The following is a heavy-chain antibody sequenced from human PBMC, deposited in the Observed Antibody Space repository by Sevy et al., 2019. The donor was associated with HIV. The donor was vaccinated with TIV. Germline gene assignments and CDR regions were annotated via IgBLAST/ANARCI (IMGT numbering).Heavy chain of an antibody. J-gene: IGHJ1*01. CDR1: GFTFSSYS. CDR2: ISSSSSTI. V-gene: IGHV3-48*02. CDR3: ARDGVKNYYDSSGYYRAEYFQH. D-gene: IGHD3-22*01. Sequence: GGSLRLSCAASGFTFSSYSMNWVRQAPGKGLEWVSYISSSSSTIYYADSVKGRFTISRDNAKNSLYLQMNCLRDEDTAVYYCARDGVKNYYDSSGYYRAEYFQHWGQGTLVTVSS.